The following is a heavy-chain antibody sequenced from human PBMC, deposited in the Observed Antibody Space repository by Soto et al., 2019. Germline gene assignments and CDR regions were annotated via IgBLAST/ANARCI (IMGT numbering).Heavy chain of an antibody. Sequence: SETLSLTCTVSGGSVSSSTYWWGWIRQPPGKGLEWIGDGYYSGSTYYNPSLTSRVTISVDTSKNQFSLKLSSVTAADTAVYYCAREQLELRQYYYGMDVWGQGXTVTVSS. CDR1: GGSVSSSTYW. CDR2: GYYSGST. D-gene: IGHD1-7*01. J-gene: IGHJ6*02. V-gene: IGHV4-39*02. CDR3: AREQLELRQYYYGMDV.